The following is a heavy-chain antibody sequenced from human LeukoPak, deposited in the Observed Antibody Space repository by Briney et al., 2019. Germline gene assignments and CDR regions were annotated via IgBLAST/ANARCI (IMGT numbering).Heavy chain of an antibody. Sequence: GGSLRLSCAASGFTFSSYGMHWVRQAPGKGLEWVAFIRYDGSNKYYADSVKGRFTISRDNSKNTLYLQMNSLRAEDTAVYYCAKVPSLGYCSSTSCYEDYWGQGTLVTVSS. CDR1: GFTFSSYG. J-gene: IGHJ4*02. V-gene: IGHV3-30*02. D-gene: IGHD2-2*01. CDR3: AKVPSLGYCSSTSCYEDY. CDR2: IRYDGSNK.